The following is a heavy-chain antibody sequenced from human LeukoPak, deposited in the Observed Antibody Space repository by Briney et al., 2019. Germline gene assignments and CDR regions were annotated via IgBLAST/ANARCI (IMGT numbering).Heavy chain of an antibody. CDR2: INSDSGGT. D-gene: IGHD4-17*01. J-gene: IGHJ4*02. CDR3: ARDTITVTTPYFDY. V-gene: IGHV1-2*02. Sequence: ASVKVSCKASGYTSTGYYIDWVRQAPGQGLEWMGWINSDSGGTNYAQKFQGRVTMTRDTSTSTAYMELSSLRSDDTAFYYCARDTITVTTPYFDYWGQGTLVTVPS. CDR1: GYTSTGYY.